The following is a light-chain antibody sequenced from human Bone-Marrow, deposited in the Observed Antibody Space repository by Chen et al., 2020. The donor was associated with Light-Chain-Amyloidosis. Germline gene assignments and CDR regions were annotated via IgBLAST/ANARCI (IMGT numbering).Light chain of an antibody. CDR3: LLPYVGAML. J-gene: IGLJ2*01. Sequence: QAVVTQETSLTVSPGGTVTLTCCSSTGAVTSGHFPYWFQQKPGQAPRILIYDTSNNHACAPTSFSGSLPGGKAALTLSGALPEGEAEYYCLLPYVGAMLVGGGTELTVL. CDR2: DTS. CDR1: TGAVTSGHF. V-gene: IGLV7-46*01.